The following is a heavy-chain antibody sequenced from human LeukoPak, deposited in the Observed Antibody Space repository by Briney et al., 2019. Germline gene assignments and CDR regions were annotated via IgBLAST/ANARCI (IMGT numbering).Heavy chain of an antibody. V-gene: IGHV4-30-2*01. D-gene: IGHD2-8*02. Sequence: SETLSLTCTVSGGSISSGGYSWRWIRQPPGKGLEWIGYIYHSGSTYYNPSLKSRVTISMDTSKNQFSLKLKSVTAADTALYYCARNCTADNDVSRSRDKWFDPWGHGTLVTVSS. CDR1: GGSISSGGYS. J-gene: IGHJ5*02. CDR2: IYHSGST. CDR3: ARNCTADNDVSRSRDKWFDP.